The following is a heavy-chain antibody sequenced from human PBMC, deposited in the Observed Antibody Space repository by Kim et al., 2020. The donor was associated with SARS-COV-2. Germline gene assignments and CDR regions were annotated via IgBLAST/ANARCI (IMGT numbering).Heavy chain of an antibody. CDR3: AKGVVATPLFAY. V-gene: IGHV3-23*01. Sequence: YCADSVKGRFTISRDSARNSLYLQMNSLRAEDTALYYSAKGVVATPLFAYSGQGTLVAVSS. D-gene: IGHD5-12*01. J-gene: IGHJ4*02.